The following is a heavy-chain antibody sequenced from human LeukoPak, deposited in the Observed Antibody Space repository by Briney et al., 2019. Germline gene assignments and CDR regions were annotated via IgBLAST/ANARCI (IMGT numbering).Heavy chain of an antibody. CDR1: GYTFTSYG. Sequence: GASVKVSCKASGYTFTSYGISWVRQAPGQGLEWMGWISAYNGNTNYAQKLQGRVTMTTDTSTSTAYMELRSLRSDDTAVYYCARLWFGELLYYYYMDVWGKGTTVTVSS. CDR3: ARLWFGELLYYYYMDV. J-gene: IGHJ6*03. CDR2: ISAYNGNT. V-gene: IGHV1-18*01. D-gene: IGHD3-10*01.